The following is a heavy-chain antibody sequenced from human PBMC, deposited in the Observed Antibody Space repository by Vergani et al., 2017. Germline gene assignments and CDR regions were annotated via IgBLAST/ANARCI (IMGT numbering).Heavy chain of an antibody. J-gene: IGHJ3*02. CDR2: IDYSGST. CDR1: GGSISSGGYY. CDR3: ARNPYCGGDCYSDAFDI. V-gene: IGHV4-31*03. Sequence: QVQLQESGPGLVKPSQTLSLTCTVSGGSISSGGYYWSWIRQHPGKGLEWIGYIDYSGSTYYNQSLKSRVTISVDTSKNQFSLKLSSVTAADTAVYYCARNPYCGGDCYSDAFDIWGQGTMVTVSS. D-gene: IGHD2-21*02.